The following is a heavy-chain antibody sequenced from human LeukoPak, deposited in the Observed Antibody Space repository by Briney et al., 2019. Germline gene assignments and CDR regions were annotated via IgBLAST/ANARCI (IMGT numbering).Heavy chain of an antibody. V-gene: IGHV3-7*01. CDR1: GFIFSSYW. Sequence: GGSLRLSCAASGFIFSSYWMSWVRQAPGKGLEWVANINQDGSEKYYVDPVKGRFTISRDNAKNSLYLQMNSLRAEDTAVYYCAKDRVVRGVRFFDYWGQGTLVTVSS. CDR2: INQDGSEK. CDR3: AKDRVVRGVRFFDY. D-gene: IGHD3-10*01. J-gene: IGHJ4*02.